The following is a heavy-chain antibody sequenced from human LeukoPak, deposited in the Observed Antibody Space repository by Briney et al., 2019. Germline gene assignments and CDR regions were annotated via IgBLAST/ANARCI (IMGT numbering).Heavy chain of an antibody. J-gene: IGHJ5*02. CDR3: ARSSGQLLSSWFDP. CDR2: FYPGDSDT. CDR1: GYSFTSYW. Sequence: GESLKISCKGFGYSFTSYWSGWAGQLPGKGLGWWGIFYPGDSDTRYSPSFQGQVTISADKSISTAYLQWSSLKASDTAMYYCARSSGQLLSSWFDPWGQGTLVTVSS. D-gene: IGHD2-2*01. V-gene: IGHV5-51*02.